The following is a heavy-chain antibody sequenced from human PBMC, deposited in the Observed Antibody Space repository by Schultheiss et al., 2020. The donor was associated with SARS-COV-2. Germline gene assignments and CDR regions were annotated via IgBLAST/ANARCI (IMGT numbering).Heavy chain of an antibody. J-gene: IGHJ6*03. CDR3: ARDSHARYMDV. Sequence: GGSLRLSCTASGFTFSSYWMHWVRQAPGKGLEWVAVISYDGSNKYYADSVKGRFTISRDNSKNTLYLQMNSLRAEDTAVYYCARDSHARYMDVWGKGTTVTVSS. CDR2: ISYDGSNK. V-gene: IGHV3-30*03. CDR1: GFTFSSYW.